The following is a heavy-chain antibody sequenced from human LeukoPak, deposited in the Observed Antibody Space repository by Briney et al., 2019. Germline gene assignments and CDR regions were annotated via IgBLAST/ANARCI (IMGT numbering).Heavy chain of an antibody. Sequence: PSETLSLTCTVPGGSISSYYWSWIRQPPGKGLEWIGYIYYSGSTNYNPSLKSRVTISVDTSKNQFSLKLSSVTAADTAVYYCARGAGVLWFRELLSFDYWGQGTLVTVSS. CDR3: ARGAGVLWFRELLSFDY. V-gene: IGHV4-59*01. CDR2: IYYSGST. D-gene: IGHD3-10*01. J-gene: IGHJ4*02. CDR1: GGSISSYY.